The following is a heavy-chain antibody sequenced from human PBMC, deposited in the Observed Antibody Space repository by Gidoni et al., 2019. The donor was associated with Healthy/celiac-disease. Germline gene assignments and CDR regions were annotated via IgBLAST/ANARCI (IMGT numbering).Heavy chain of an antibody. CDR2: IYYSGST. J-gene: IGHJ4*02. D-gene: IGHD5-12*01. V-gene: IGHV4-39*01. CDR3: ARPRSGRVATGRGFFYFDY. CDR1: GGSISSRSYY. Sequence: QLQLQESGPGLVKPSETLSLTCTVSGGSISSRSYYWGWIRQPPGKGLEWIGSIYYSGSTYYNPSLKSRVTISVDTSKNQFSLKLSSVTAADTAVYYCARPRSGRVATGRGFFYFDYWGQGTLVTVSS.